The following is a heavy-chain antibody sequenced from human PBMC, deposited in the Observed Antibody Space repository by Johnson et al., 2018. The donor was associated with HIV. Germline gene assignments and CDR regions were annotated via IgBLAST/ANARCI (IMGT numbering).Heavy chain of an antibody. CDR2: IKQDGSEK. V-gene: IGHV3-7*01. J-gene: IGHJ3*02. CDR1: GFTFSSYG. D-gene: IGHD3-22*01. CDR3: ARVYYYDSSGIDAFDI. Sequence: VQLVESGGGVVQPGGSLRLSCAASGFTFSSYGMHWVRQAPGKGLEWVANIKQDGSEKYYVDSVKGRFTISRDNAKNSLYLQMNSLRAEDTAVYYCARVYYYDSSGIDAFDIWGQGTMVTVSS.